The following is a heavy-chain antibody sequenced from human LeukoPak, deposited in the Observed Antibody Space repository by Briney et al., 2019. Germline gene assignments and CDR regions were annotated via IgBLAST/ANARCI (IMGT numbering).Heavy chain of an antibody. J-gene: IGHJ6*02. CDR2: IIPILGIA. Sequence: AASVKVSCKASGGTFSSYAISWVRQAPGQVLEWMRRIIPILGIANYAQKFQGRVTITADKSTSTAYMELSSLRSEDTAVYYCARAPHDYSNSPTYYYYYGMDVWGQGTTVTVSS. D-gene: IGHD4-11*01. CDR3: ARAPHDYSNSPTYYYYYGMDV. V-gene: IGHV1-69*04. CDR1: GGTFSSYA.